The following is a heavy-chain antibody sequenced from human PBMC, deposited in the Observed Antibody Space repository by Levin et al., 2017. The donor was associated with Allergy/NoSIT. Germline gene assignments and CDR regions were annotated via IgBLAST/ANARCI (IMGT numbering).Heavy chain of an antibody. J-gene: IGHJ5*02. CDR1: GFTFGSYA. V-gene: IGHV3-23*01. CDR3: AKGYCHGGTCYSGWFDP. Sequence: GESLKISCAASGFTFGSYAMSWVRQAPGKGLEWVSAITGSGDSTHYSDPVKGRFTISRDNSKNTLYLQMNSLRAEDTAAYYCAKGYCHGGTCYSGWFDPWGQGTQVTVSS. D-gene: IGHD2-15*01. CDR2: ITGSGDST.